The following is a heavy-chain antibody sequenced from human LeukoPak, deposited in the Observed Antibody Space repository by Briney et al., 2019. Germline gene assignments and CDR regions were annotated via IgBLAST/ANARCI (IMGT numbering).Heavy chain of an antibody. J-gene: IGHJ3*02. Sequence: ASVKVSCKASGYTFTSYYMHWVRQAPGQGLEWMGIINPSGGSTSYAQKFPGRVTMTRDMSTSTVYMELSSLRSEDTAVYYCASTKEITGTTDAFDIWGQGTMVTVSS. CDR1: GYTFTSYY. CDR3: ASTKEITGTTDAFDI. CDR2: INPSGGST. V-gene: IGHV1-46*01. D-gene: IGHD1-20*01.